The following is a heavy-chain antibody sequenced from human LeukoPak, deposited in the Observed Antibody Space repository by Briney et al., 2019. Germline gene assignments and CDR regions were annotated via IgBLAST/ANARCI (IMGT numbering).Heavy chain of an antibody. CDR1: GYTFTRYD. CDR3: AKDGGLWVSAHWGDS. V-gene: IGHV1-8*01. Sequence: ASVKVSCKASGYTFTRYDFNWVRQATGQRPEWMGWMSPNSGDTGYAQKFQDRVTMTRNTSISTAYMELSSLRSDDTAVYYCAKDGGLWVSAHWGDSWGRGTLVTVSS. D-gene: IGHD7-27*01. J-gene: IGHJ4*02. CDR2: MSPNSGDT.